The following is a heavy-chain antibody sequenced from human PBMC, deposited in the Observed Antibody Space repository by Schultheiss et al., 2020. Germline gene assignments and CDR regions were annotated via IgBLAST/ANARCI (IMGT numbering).Heavy chain of an antibody. CDR2: IYSGGST. CDR3: ARVEGGPTWFDP. J-gene: IGHJ5*02. V-gene: IGHV3-66*01. CDR1: GFTVSSNY. Sequence: GGSLRLSCAASGFTVSSNYMSWVRQAPGKGLEWVSVIYSGGSTYYADSVKGRFTISRDNSKNTLYLQMNSLRDEDTAVYYCARVEGGPTWFDPWGQGTLVTVSS. D-gene: IGHD3-16*01.